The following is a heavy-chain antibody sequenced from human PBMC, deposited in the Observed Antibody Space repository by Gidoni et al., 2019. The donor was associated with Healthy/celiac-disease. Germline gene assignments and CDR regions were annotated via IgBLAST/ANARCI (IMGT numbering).Heavy chain of an antibody. CDR1: GGSISSGGYS. Sequence: QLQLQESGSGLVKPSQTLSLTCAVSGGSISSGGYSWSWIRQPPGKGLEWIGYIYHSGSTYYNPSLKSRVTISVDRSKNQFSLKLSSVTAADTAVYYWARAASYYYYYMDVWGKGTTVTVSS. CDR3: ARAASYYYYYMDV. J-gene: IGHJ6*03. V-gene: IGHV4-30-2*01. D-gene: IGHD6-25*01. CDR2: IYHSGST.